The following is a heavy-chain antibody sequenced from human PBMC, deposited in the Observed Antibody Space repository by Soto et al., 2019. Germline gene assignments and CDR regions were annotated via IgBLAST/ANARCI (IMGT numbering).Heavy chain of an antibody. CDR1: GGAMNSYY. CDR3: ARGQRFTDWFDP. D-gene: IGHD3-3*01. Sequence: SETLSLTCTVSGGAMNSYYWTWIRQPAGKGLEWIGRIYSSGNTKYNPSLQSRVTMSLDTSKNQFSLRLTSVTAADTALYYCARGQRFTDWFDPWGQGTLVTVSS. J-gene: IGHJ5*02. CDR2: IYSSGNT. V-gene: IGHV4-4*07.